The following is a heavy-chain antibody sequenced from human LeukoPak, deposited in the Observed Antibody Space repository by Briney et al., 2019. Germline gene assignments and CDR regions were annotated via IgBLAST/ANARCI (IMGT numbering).Heavy chain of an antibody. D-gene: IGHD2-21*02. J-gene: IGHJ4*02. Sequence: PSETLSLTCTVSGGSISSSSYYWGWIRQPPGKGLEWIGSIYYSGSTYYNPSLKSRVTISVDTSKNQFSLKLSSVTAADTAVYYCARSGLPYCGGDCYNDYWGQGTLVTVSS. CDR3: ARSGLPYCGGDCYNDY. CDR1: GGSISSSSYY. V-gene: IGHV4-39*01. CDR2: IYYSGST.